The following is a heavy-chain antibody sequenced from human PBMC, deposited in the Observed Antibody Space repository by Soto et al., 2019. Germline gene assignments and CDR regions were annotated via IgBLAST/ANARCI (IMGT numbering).Heavy chain of an antibody. Sequence: ASVKVSCKASGGTFSSYAISWVRQAPGQGLEWMGGIIPIFGTANYAQKFQGRVTITADESTSTAYMELSSLRSEDTAVYYCARDHSRPLAGINGMDVWGQGTTVTVSS. CDR3: ARDHSRPLAGINGMDV. CDR2: IIPIFGTA. D-gene: IGHD6-13*01. CDR1: GGTFSSYA. J-gene: IGHJ6*02. V-gene: IGHV1-69*13.